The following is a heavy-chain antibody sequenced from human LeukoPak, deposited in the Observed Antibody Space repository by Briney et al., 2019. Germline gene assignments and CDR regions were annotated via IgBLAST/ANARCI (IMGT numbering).Heavy chain of an antibody. Sequence: GESLKISCKGSGYSFTSYWIGWVRQMPGKGLEWMGIIYPGDSDTRYSPSFQGQVTFSVDTSTSTVYLQWSSLKASDTAIYYCARFALSSSLDYWGQGTLVTVSP. J-gene: IGHJ4*02. D-gene: IGHD6-13*01. CDR3: ARFALSSSLDY. V-gene: IGHV5-51*01. CDR1: GYSFTSYW. CDR2: IYPGDSDT.